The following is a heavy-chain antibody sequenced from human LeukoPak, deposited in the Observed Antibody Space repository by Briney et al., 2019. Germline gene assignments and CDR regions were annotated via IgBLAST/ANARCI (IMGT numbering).Heavy chain of an antibody. CDR2: ISGSGGST. CDR1: GFTFSSYA. CDR3: AKDGVPVPIIAVAVLNWFDP. Sequence: GGSLRLSCAASGFTFSSYAMSWVRQAPGKGLEWVSAISGSGGSTYYADSVKGRFTISRDNSKNTLYLQMNSLRAEDTAVYYCAKDGVPVPIIAVAVLNWFDPWGQGTLVTVSS. J-gene: IGHJ5*02. D-gene: IGHD6-19*01. V-gene: IGHV3-23*01.